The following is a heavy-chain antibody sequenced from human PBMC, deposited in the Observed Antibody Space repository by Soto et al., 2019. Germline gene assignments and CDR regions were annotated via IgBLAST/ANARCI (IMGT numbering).Heavy chain of an antibody. CDR1: GFTFSSYE. V-gene: IGHV3-48*03. Sequence: EVQLVESGGGLVQPGGSLRLSCAASGFTFSSYEMNWVRQAPGKGLEWVSYISSSGSTIYYADSVKGRFTISRDNAKNSLYLQMNSLRAEDTAVYYCARGGWLQSNSIYDYWGQGTLVTVSS. J-gene: IGHJ4*02. D-gene: IGHD5-12*01. CDR2: ISSSGSTI. CDR3: ARGGWLQSNSIYDY.